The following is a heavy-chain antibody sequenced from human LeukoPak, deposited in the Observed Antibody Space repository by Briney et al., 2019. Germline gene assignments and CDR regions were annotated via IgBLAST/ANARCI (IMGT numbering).Heavy chain of an antibody. CDR2: ISGSGGST. CDR1: GFTFSSYA. D-gene: IGHD6-19*01. CDR3: AKETYSSGWYPYFDY. V-gene: IGHV3-23*01. J-gene: IGHJ4*02. Sequence: GGSLRLSCVASGFTFSSYAMSWVRQAPGKGLEEVSGISGSGGSTYYADSVKGRFTISRDNSKNTLFLQMNSLRAEDTAVYYCAKETYSSGWYPYFDYWGQGTLVTVSS.